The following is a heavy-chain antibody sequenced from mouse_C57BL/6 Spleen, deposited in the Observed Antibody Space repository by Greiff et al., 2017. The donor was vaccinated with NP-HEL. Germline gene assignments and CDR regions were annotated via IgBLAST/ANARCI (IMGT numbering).Heavy chain of an antibody. CDR2: IDPETGGT. J-gene: IGHJ2*01. CDR3: TSLYGSSPYYFDY. Sequence: VQLQQSGAELVRPGASVTLSCKASGYTFTDYEMHWVKQTPVHGLEWIGAIDPETGGTAYNQKFKGKAILTADKSSSTAYMELRSLTSEDSAVYYCTSLYGSSPYYFDYWGQGTTLTVSS. V-gene: IGHV1-15*01. CDR1: GYTFTDYE. D-gene: IGHD1-1*01.